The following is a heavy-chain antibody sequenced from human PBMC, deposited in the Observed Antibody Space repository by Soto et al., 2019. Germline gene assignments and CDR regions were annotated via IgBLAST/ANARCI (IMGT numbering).Heavy chain of an antibody. J-gene: IGHJ6*02. D-gene: IGHD3-10*01. Sequence: QVQLQQWGAGLLKPSETLSLTCAVYGGSFSGYYWSWIRQPPGKGLEWIGEINHSGSTNYNPSHKSRVTISVDTSKNQFSLKLSSVTAADTAVYYCARLWFGELSPFYGMDVWGQGTTVTVSS. CDR2: INHSGST. V-gene: IGHV4-34*01. CDR3: ARLWFGELSPFYGMDV. CDR1: GGSFSGYY.